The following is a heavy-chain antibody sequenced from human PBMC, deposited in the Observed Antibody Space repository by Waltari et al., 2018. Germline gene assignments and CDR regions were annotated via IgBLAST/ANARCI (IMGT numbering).Heavy chain of an antibody. V-gene: IGHV1-2*02. J-gene: IGHJ4*02. Sequence: QVQLVQSGAEVKKPGASVKVSCKASGYTFTGYYMHWVRQAPGQGLEWMEWINPNRGVTNYAQKCTGRVTMTRDTSISTAYMELSRLRSDDTAVYYCATLWAVTGTPGYFDYWGQGTLVTVSS. CDR1: GYTFTGYY. D-gene: IGHD1-20*01. CDR3: ATLWAVTGTPGYFDY. CDR2: INPNRGVT.